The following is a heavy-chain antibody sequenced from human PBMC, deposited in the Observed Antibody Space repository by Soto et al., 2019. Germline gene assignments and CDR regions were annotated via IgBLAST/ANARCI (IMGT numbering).Heavy chain of an antibody. CDR2: ISSSGSTI. Sequence: GGSLRLSCAASGFTFSDYYMSWIRQAPGKGLEWVSYISSSGSTIYYADSVKGRFTISRDNAKNSLYLQMNGLRAEDTAVYYCARDHRYFETYNWFDPWGQGTLVTVSS. J-gene: IGHJ5*02. D-gene: IGHD3-9*01. V-gene: IGHV3-11*01. CDR3: ARDHRYFETYNWFDP. CDR1: GFTFSDYY.